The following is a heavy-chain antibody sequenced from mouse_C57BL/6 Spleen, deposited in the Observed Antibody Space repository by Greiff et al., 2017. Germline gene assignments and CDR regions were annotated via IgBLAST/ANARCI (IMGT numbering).Heavy chain of an antibody. Sequence: VQLQQPGPELVRPGASVKISCKASGYSFTDYNMNWVKQSNGKGLEWIGVINPNYGTTSYNQKFKGKATLTVDQSSSAAYMQLNSLTSKDSEVYYCASEGGTAQATAWFAYWGQGTLVTVSA. D-gene: IGHD3-2*02. CDR2: INPNYGTT. J-gene: IGHJ3*01. CDR1: GYSFTDYN. CDR3: ASEGGTAQATAWFAY. V-gene: IGHV1-39*01.